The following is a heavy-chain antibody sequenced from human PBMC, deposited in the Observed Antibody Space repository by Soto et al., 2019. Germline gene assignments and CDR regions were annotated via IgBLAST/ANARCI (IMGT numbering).Heavy chain of an antibody. CDR1: GFTFGNYW. Sequence: EVQLVESGGGLVQPGGSLRLSCAASGFTFGNYWMHWVRQAPGKGLEWVSRMNSDGSSTNYADSVKGRFTVSRDNAKSTLYLQKNSLRAEDTAVYYCATAEVDYWGPGTLVTVSS. V-gene: IGHV3-74*01. J-gene: IGHJ4*02. CDR3: ATAEVDY. CDR2: MNSDGSST.